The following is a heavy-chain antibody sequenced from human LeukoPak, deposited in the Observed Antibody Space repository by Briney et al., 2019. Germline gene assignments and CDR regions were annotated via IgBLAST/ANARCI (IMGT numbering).Heavy chain of an antibody. Sequence: SETLSLTCTVSGGSVSSTSYSWGWIRQPPGKGLEWIGYIYYSGSTNYNPSLKSRVTISVDTSKNQFSLKLSSVTAADTAVYYCAREIPLSTTRSGWYDYWGQGTLVTVSS. J-gene: IGHJ4*02. V-gene: IGHV4-61*01. CDR3: AREIPLSTTRSGWYDY. CDR2: IYYSGST. D-gene: IGHD6-19*01. CDR1: GGSVSSTSYS.